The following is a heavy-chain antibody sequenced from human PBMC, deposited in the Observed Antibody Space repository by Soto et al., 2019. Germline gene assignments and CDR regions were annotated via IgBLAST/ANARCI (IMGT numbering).Heavy chain of an antibody. J-gene: IGHJ4*02. Sequence: HVQLMQSGPEVKKPGASVRVSCKTSGYSFTDFGISWVRQAPGQGLDWMGWITTFNGNTNYAQRFQARMTVTSETSTTPVYMELPSLTSDATAFYYSVRARDAYFHPPASDYWGQGTLVTVSS. D-gene: IGHD2-21*01. CDR1: GYSFTDFG. CDR2: ITTFNGNT. CDR3: VRARDAYFHPPASDY. V-gene: IGHV1-18*01.